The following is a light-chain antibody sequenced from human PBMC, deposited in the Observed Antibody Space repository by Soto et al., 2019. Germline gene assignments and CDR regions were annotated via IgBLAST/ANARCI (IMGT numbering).Light chain of an antibody. J-gene: IGKJ1*01. Sequence: EIVLTQSPGTLSLSPRERATLSCRASQSVTTNFLAWYQHRPGQAPMLLIYGASNRAPGIPDRFSGSGSGTQFTLTISRLEPEDFAVYYCQQYAASPRTFGQGTQVEVK. CDR2: GAS. CDR1: QSVTTNF. V-gene: IGKV3-20*01. CDR3: QQYAASPRT.